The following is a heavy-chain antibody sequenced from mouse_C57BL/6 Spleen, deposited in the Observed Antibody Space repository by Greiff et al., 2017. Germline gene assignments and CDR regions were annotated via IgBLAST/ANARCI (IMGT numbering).Heavy chain of an antibody. CDR1: GYTFTSYW. CDR2: IQPSDSDT. V-gene: IGHV1-74*01. D-gene: IGHD4-1*01. J-gene: IGHJ1*03. CDR3: ARRGCSNWDWDVEG. Sequence: VQLQQPGAELVKPGASVKVSCKASGYTFTSYWMHWVKQRPSQGLEWIGKIQPSDSDTNYNQKFKGKATLTVDKSSSTAYMQLSSLTSEDSAVYYCARRGCSNWDWDVEGWGTGTTVTVAS.